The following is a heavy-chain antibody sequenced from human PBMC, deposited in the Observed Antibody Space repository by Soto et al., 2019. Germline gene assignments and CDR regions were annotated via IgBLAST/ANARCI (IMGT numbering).Heavy chain of an antibody. V-gene: IGHV4-39*01. J-gene: IGHJ5*02. Sequence: PSETLSLTCNVSGGSISTSRSYWAWIRQPPGKGLEWLANIFYSGSTYYNPSLASRVTVSVDTSKNEFSLKLRSVTAADTAVYYCAHPYGSGSYSPFDPWGQGALVTVSS. CDR3: AHPYGSGSYSPFDP. D-gene: IGHD3-10*01. CDR2: IFYSGST. CDR1: GGSISTSRSY.